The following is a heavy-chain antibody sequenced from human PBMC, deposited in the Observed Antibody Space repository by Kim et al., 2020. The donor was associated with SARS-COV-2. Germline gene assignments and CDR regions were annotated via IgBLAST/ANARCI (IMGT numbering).Heavy chain of an antibody. D-gene: IGHD3-22*01. J-gene: IGHJ4*02. Sequence: SETLSLTCTVSGGSISSYYWSWIRQPPGKGLEWIGYIYYSGSTNYNPSLTSRVTITVDTAKNQFSLNLSSVTAADTAVYYCSRMGAIIVVDYCGQGTLVT. V-gene: IGHV4-59*01. CDR1: GGSISSYY. CDR2: IYYSGST. CDR3: SRMGAIIVVDY.